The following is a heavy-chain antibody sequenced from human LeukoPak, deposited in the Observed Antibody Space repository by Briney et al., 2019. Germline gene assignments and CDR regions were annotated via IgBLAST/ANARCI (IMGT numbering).Heavy chain of an antibody. CDR1: GLKFSDAW. J-gene: IGHJ4*02. CDR2: IKSKGAGGTT. CDR3: THETQFAWLFFFFDF. V-gene: IGHV3-15*01. D-gene: IGHD3-9*01. Sequence: GGSLRLSCAVSGLKFSDAWMSWVRQAPGKGLEWVGRIKSKGAGGTTEYAAPVKGRLIISRDDSKNMVYLEMSSLKTEDTAVYYCTHETQFAWLFFFFDFWGRGTLVTVSS.